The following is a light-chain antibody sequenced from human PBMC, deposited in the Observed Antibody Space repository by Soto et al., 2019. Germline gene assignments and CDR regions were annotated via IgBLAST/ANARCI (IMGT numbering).Light chain of an antibody. Sequence: EIVLTQSPATLSLSPGERATLSCRASQSVSSYFAWYQQKPGQAPRLLIYDASNRATGIPARFSGSGSGTEFTLTISSLQSEDFAVYYCQQYNNWPRTFGQGTKVDIK. CDR2: DAS. J-gene: IGKJ1*01. CDR1: QSVSSY. V-gene: IGKV3-11*01. CDR3: QQYNNWPRT.